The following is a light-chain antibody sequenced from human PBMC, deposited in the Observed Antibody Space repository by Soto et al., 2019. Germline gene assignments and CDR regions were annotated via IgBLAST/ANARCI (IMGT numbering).Light chain of an antibody. Sequence: EIVLTQSPATLSLSPGERATLSCRASQSVENYLAWFQQKRGQAPRLLIYDTSNRAAGIPDRFSGSRSGTDFTLTISSLEPEDFAVYYCHQRYIWPPLTFGGGTKVEIK. CDR2: DTS. CDR3: HQRYIWPPLT. J-gene: IGKJ4*01. V-gene: IGKV3-11*01. CDR1: QSVENY.